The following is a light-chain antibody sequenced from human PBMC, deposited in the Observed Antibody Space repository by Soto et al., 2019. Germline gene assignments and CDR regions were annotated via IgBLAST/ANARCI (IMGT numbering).Light chain of an antibody. V-gene: IGLV2-14*01. J-gene: IGLJ2*01. CDR1: SSDVGGYNY. CDR3: ASYTTCHVV. CDR2: EVS. Sequence: QSVLTQPASVSGSPGPSITISCTGTSSDVGGYNYVSWYQHHPGNAPKLMIYEVSNRPSGVSSRFSGSKSGNTASLTISGLQAEDESDYYCASYTTCHVVFGGGTKITV.